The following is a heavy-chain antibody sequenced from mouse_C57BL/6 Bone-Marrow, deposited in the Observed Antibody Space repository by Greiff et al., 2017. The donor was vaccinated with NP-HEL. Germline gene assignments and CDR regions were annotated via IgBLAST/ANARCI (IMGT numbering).Heavy chain of an antibody. Sequence: LVESGPELVKPGASVKISCKASGYSFTGYYMNWVKQSPEKSLEWIGEINPSTGGTTYNQKFKAKATLTVDKSSSTAYMQLKSLTSEDSAVYYCARDGYPAWFAYWGQGTLVTVSA. D-gene: IGHD2-3*01. J-gene: IGHJ3*01. CDR2: INPSTGGT. V-gene: IGHV1-42*01. CDR3: ARDGYPAWFAY. CDR1: GYSFTGYY.